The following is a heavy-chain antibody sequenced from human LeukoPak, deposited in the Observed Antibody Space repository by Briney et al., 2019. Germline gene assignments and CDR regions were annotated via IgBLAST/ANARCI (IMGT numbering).Heavy chain of an antibody. D-gene: IGHD3-22*01. CDR3: ARTQNYYDSSGYYCY. J-gene: IGHJ4*02. CDR1: EYTFTDYY. CDR2: ISPNTGGT. Sequence: ASVKVSCKASEYTFTDYYIHWIRQAPGQGLEWMGRISPNTGGTDHAQEFRDKITMTRDTSISTAYIELSRLISDDTAVYYCARTQNYYDSSGYYCYWGQGTLVTVSS. V-gene: IGHV1-2*06.